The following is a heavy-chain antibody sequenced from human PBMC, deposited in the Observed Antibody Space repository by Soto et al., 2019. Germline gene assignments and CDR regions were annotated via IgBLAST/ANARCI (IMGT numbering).Heavy chain of an antibody. Sequence: DVQLLESGGDLVQPGGSLRLSCAASGVTFSSYAMSWVRQAPGKGLEWVSSVSAGGDMTYYSDSVKGRFTISRDNSNNALFLQMNSLRAEDTALYYCARGDRGGSGSPASYYYSGLDVWGQGTTVTVPS. V-gene: IGHV3-23*01. D-gene: IGHD3-10*01. CDR2: VSAGGDMT. CDR3: ARGDRGGSGSPASYYYSGLDV. CDR1: GVTFSSYA. J-gene: IGHJ6*02.